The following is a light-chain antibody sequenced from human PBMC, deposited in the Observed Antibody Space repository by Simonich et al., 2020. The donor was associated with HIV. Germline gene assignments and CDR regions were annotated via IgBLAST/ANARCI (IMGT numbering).Light chain of an antibody. CDR2: KDT. CDR1: ALPKRY. J-gene: IGLJ2*01. Sequence: SYELTQPPSVSVSPGQTARITCSGDALPKRYAFWYYQTPGQAPVMVIYKDTERPSGIPERISGSSSGTTVTLTISGVQAEDEADYYCQSADSSDSYPVFGGGTKLTVL. V-gene: IGLV3-25*03. CDR3: QSADSSDSYPV.